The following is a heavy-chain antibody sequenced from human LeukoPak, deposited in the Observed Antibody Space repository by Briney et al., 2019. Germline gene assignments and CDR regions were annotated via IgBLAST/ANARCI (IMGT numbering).Heavy chain of an antibody. CDR1: GFTFSDYY. V-gene: IGHV3-11*01. CDR3: ASHSPYCSGGSCYDY. Sequence: GGSLRLSCAASGFTFSDYYMSWIRQAPGKGLEWVSYISSSGSTIYYADSVKGRFTISRDNAKNSLYLQMNSLRAEDTAVYYCASHSPYCSGGSCYDYWGQGTLVTVSS. J-gene: IGHJ4*02. CDR2: ISSSGSTI. D-gene: IGHD2-15*01.